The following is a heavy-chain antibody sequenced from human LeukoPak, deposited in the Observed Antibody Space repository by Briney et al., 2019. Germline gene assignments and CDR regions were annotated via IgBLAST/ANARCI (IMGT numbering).Heavy chain of an antibody. V-gene: IGHV3-7*01. CDR1: GFTFSTYW. CDR2: IKEDGSRE. D-gene: IGHD5-12*01. CDR3: ARDSPGYGAYVS. J-gene: IGHJ1*01. Sequence: PGGSLRLSCAASGFTFSTYWMTWVRQAPGKVLEWGANIKEDGSREYYGDPVKGRFTISRDNAKNSLYLQMDSLTAEDTAVYYCARDSPGYGAYVSWGQGTLVSVSS.